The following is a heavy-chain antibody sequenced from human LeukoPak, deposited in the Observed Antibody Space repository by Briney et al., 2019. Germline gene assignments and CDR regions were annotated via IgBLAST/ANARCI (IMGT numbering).Heavy chain of an antibody. CDR1: GFSICTYA. CDR2: ISNSGGNT. Sequence: GGSLRLSCAASGFSICTYAMNWVRQAPGKGLEWVSLISNSGGNTHYADSVKGRFTISRDNAKNSLYLQMNSLRAEDTAVYYCARGHYQLSWGQGILVTVSS. CDR3: ARGHYQLS. V-gene: IGHV3-23*01. J-gene: IGHJ5*02. D-gene: IGHD2-2*01.